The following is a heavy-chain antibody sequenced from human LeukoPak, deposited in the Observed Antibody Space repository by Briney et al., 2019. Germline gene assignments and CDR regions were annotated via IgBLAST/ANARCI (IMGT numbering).Heavy chain of an antibody. V-gene: IGHV3-30*02. Sequence: GGSLRLPCAASGFTFSSYGMHWVRQAPGKGLEWVAFIRYDGSNKYYADSVKGRFTISRDNSKNTLYLQMNSLRAEDTAVYYCASPDFWSGYLGGQGTLVTVSS. CDR1: GFTFSSYG. CDR3: ASPDFWSGYL. CDR2: IRYDGSNK. J-gene: IGHJ4*02. D-gene: IGHD3-3*01.